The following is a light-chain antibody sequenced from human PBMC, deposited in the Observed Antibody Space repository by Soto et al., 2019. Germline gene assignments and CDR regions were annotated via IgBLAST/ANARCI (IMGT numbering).Light chain of an antibody. V-gene: IGKV3-20*01. Sequence: DIVLTQSPGTLSLSPGERATLSCRASQSVSSKDLAWYQQKPGQAPRVLIYGTSIRASGVPERFSGGGSGTDFTLTITRLEPEDFAVYYCQQYGSSLFTFGPWTKVDFK. CDR1: QSVSSKD. J-gene: IGKJ3*01. CDR2: GTS. CDR3: QQYGSSLFT.